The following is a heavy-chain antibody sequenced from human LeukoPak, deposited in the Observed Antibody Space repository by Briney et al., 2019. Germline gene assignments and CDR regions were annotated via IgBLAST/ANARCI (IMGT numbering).Heavy chain of an antibody. D-gene: IGHD1-26*01. CDR2: ISSGSSYI. V-gene: IGHV3-21*01. J-gene: IGHJ4*02. CDR3: ARDLTVGATVRYFDY. CDR1: GFTFSSYS. Sequence: GGSLRLSCAASGFTFSSYSMNWVRQAPGKGLEWVSSISSGSSYIYYADSVKGRFTISRDNAKNSLYLQMNSLRAEDTAVYYCARDLTVGATVRYFDYWGQGTLVTVSS.